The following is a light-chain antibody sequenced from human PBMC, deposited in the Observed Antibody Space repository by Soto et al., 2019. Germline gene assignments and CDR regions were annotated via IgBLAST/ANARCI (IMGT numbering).Light chain of an antibody. CDR2: GAS. CDR1: RGFSSSY. J-gene: IGKJ4*01. CDR3: QQRRNWPLT. V-gene: IGKV3D-20*02. Sequence: EIVLTQSPGTLFLSPGERATLSSRASRGFSSSYLAWYQQKPGRAPRLLIYGASSRATSIPDRFSGSGSGTDFTLTISSLEPEGFAVYFCQQRRNWPLTFGGGTEVDIK.